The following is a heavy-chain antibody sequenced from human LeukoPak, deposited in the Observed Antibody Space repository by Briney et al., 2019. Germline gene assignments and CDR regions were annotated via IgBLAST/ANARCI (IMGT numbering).Heavy chain of an antibody. V-gene: IGHV1-2*02. J-gene: IGHJ5*02. Sequence: GASVKVSRKASGYTSTGYYMHWVRQAPGQGLEWMGWINPNSGGTNYAQKFQGRVTMTRDTSISTAYMELSSLRSEDTAVYYCAGTCGNYDSRGYYVCSWFDPWGQGTLVTVSS. CDR2: INPNSGGT. CDR3: AGTCGNYDSRGYYVCSWFDP. CDR1: GYTSTGYY. D-gene: IGHD3-22*01.